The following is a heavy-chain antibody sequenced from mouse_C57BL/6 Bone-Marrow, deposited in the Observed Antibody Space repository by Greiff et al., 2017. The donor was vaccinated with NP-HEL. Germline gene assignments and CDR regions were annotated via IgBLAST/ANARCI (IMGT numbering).Heavy chain of an antibody. J-gene: IGHJ4*01. CDR2: INYDGSST. Sequence: EVQLVESEGGLVQPGSSMKLSCTASGFTFSDYYMAWVRQVPEKGLEWVANINYDGSSTYYLDSLKSRFIISRDNAKTILYLQMRSLKSEDTATYYCAREGGLRRRTYAMDYWGQGTSVTVSS. CDR3: AREGGLRRRTYAMDY. CDR1: GFTFSDYY. V-gene: IGHV5-16*01. D-gene: IGHD2-4*01.